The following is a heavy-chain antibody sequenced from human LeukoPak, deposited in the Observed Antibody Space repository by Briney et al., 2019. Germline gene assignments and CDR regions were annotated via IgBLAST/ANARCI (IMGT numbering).Heavy chain of an antibody. CDR3: ARSSDLPSNWYFDL. D-gene: IGHD2-21*02. J-gene: IGHJ2*01. Sequence: KTSETLSLTCAVYGGSFSGYYWSWIRQPPGKGLEWIGEINHSGGTNYNPSLKSRVTISVDTSKNQFSLKLSSVTAADTAVYYCARSSDLPSNWYFDLWGRGTLVTVSS. CDR1: GGSFSGYY. V-gene: IGHV4-34*01. CDR2: INHSGGT.